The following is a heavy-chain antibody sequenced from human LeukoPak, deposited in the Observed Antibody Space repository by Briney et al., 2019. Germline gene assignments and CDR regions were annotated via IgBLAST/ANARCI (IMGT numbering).Heavy chain of an antibody. D-gene: IGHD4-23*01. CDR3: ARDYGGSSPFDY. J-gene: IGHJ4*02. V-gene: IGHV3-48*03. CDR2: ISSSDSTI. CDR1: GFTLSSYE. Sequence: GGSLRLSCAASGFTLSSYEMHWVRQAPGKGLEWVSYISSSDSTIYYADSVKGRFTISRDNAKNSLYLQMNSLRAEDTAVYYCARDYGGSSPFDYWGQGTLVTVSS.